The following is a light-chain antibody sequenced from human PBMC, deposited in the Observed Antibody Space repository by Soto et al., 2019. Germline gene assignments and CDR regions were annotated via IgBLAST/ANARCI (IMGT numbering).Light chain of an antibody. J-gene: IGLJ2*01. CDR1: GGSIATNY. Sequence: NFMLTKPHSVSESPGKTVTISCTGSGGSIATNYVQWHQQRPGSAPTTVIYEDDKRPSGVPDRFSGSIDRSSNSASLIISGLKTEDEADYHCQSHDSTNVVFGRGTKLTVL. CDR2: EDD. V-gene: IGLV6-57*02. CDR3: QSHDSTNVV.